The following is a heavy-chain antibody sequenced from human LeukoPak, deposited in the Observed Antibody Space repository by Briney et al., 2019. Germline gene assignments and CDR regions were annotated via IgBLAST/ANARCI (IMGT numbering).Heavy chain of an antibody. CDR3: AKDHPLGVVVTQTFDY. J-gene: IGHJ4*02. V-gene: IGHV3-23*01. CDR2: ISGSGGSK. Sequence: PGGSLRLSCAASGFTFSSYAMSWVRQAPGKGLEWVSAISGSGGSKYYADSVKGRFTISRDNSKNTLYLQMNSLRAEDTAVYYCAKDHPLGVVVTQTFDYWGQGTLVTVSS. D-gene: IGHD2-21*02. CDR1: GFTFSSYA.